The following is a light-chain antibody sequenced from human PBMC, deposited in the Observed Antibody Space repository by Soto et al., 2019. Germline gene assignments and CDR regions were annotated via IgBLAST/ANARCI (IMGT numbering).Light chain of an antibody. CDR2: YNN. J-gene: IGLJ1*01. CDR1: DSNIGSNS. Sequence: QSVLPQPPSASGTAGQVVTISCSGGDSNIGSNSVYWYQHLPRMAPKLLIYYNNQRPSGVPDRFSGSRSGTSASLSIVGLRFEDEAVYYWSAWDASLSACVFGNGTKVTVL. CDR3: SAWDASLSACV. V-gene: IGLV1-47*02.